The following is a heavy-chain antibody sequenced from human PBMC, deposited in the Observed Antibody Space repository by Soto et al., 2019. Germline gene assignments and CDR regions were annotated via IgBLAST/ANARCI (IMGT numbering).Heavy chain of an antibody. CDR1: GYTFTSYD. CDR3: ARGTGRGYQLLFSLNY. V-gene: IGHV1-8*01. D-gene: IGHD2-2*01. Sequence: ASVKVSCKASGYTFTSYDINWVRQATGQGLEWMGWMNPNSSNTGYAQKLQGRVTMTRNTSISTAYMELSSLRSEDTAVYYCARGTGRGYQLLFSLNYWGQGTLVTVS. J-gene: IGHJ4*02. CDR2: MNPNSSNT.